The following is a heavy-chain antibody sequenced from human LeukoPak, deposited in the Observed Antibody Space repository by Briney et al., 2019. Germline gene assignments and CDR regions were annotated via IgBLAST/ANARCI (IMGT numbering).Heavy chain of an antibody. CDR3: ARNHLHYYDSSGYYLDY. CDR2: IIPILGIA. Sequence: ASVKVSCKASGGTFISYAISWVRQAPGQGLEWMGRIIPILGIANYAQKFQGRVTITADKSTSTAYMELSSLRSEDTAVYYCARNHLHYYDSSGYYLDYWGQGTLVTVSS. CDR1: GGTFISYA. J-gene: IGHJ4*02. D-gene: IGHD3-22*01. V-gene: IGHV1-69*04.